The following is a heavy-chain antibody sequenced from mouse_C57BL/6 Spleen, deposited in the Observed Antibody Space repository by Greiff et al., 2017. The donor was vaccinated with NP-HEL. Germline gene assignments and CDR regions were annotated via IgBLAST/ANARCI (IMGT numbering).Heavy chain of an antibody. Sequence: DVMLVESGEGLVKPGGSLKLSCAASGFTFSSYAMSWVRQTPEKRLEWVAYISSGGDYIYYADTVKGRFTISRDNARNTLYLQMSSLKSEDTAMYYCTRVPRDGAYWYFDVWGTGTTVTVSS. J-gene: IGHJ1*03. V-gene: IGHV5-9-1*02. CDR3: TRVPRDGAYWYFDV. D-gene: IGHD3-1*01. CDR2: ISSGGDYI. CDR1: GFTFSSYA.